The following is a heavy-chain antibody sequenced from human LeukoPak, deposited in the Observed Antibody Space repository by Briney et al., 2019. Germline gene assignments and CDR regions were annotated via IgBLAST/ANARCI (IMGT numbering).Heavy chain of an antibody. D-gene: IGHD3-22*01. V-gene: IGHV3-23*01. CDR2: VSGSGGNI. Sequence: GGSLRLSCAASGFTFSSYTMSWVRQAPGKGLEWVSGVSGSGGNIHYADSVKGRFTISRDNSKNTLYLQMNSLRAEDTAVYYCAKVEDYYDSSSYYRWGQGTLVTVSS. J-gene: IGHJ4*02. CDR1: GFTFSSYT. CDR3: AKVEDYYDSSSYYR.